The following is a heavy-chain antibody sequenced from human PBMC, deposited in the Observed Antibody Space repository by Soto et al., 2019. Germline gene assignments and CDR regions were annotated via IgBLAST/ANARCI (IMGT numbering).Heavy chain of an antibody. V-gene: IGHV4-59*08. CDR2: IYYSGST. Sequence: QVQLQESGPGLVKPSETLSLTCTVSGGSISSYYWSWIRQPPGKGLEWIGYIYYSGSTNHNPPLKSRVPISGHTSKHQFSLKLSSVTDADTAVYYWARRWGSYFDYWGQGTLVTVSS. CDR3: ARRWGSYFDY. J-gene: IGHJ4*02. CDR1: GGSISSYY. D-gene: IGHD7-27*01.